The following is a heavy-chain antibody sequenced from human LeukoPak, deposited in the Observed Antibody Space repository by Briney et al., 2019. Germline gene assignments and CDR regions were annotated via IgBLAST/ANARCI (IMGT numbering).Heavy chain of an antibody. D-gene: IGHD6-19*01. CDR3: ARDHRYSSGWYFYNGLAFDY. V-gene: IGHV1-2*02. CDR2: INPNSGGT. J-gene: IGHJ4*02. CDR1: GYTFTGYY. Sequence: ASVKVSCKASGYTFTGYYIHWVRQAPGQGLEWMGWINPNSGGTNYAQKFQGRVTMTRDTSISTAYMELSRLRSDDTSVYYCARDHRYSSGWYFYNGLAFDYWGQGTLVTVSS.